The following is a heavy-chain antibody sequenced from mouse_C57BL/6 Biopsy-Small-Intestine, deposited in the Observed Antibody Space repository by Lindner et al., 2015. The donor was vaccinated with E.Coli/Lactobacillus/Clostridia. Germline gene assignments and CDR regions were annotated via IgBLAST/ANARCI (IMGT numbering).Heavy chain of an antibody. CDR3: ARSRGYSYAMDY. Sequence: MQLQESGAELAKPGASVKMSCKASGYTFTSYWMHWVKQRPGQGLEWIGYINPSSGYTEYNQKFKDKATLTADKSSSTAYMQLSSLTSEDSAVYYCARSRGYSYAMDYWGQGTSVTVSS. J-gene: IGHJ4*01. V-gene: IGHV1-7*01. CDR2: INPSSGYT. D-gene: IGHD2-3*01. CDR1: GYTFTSYW.